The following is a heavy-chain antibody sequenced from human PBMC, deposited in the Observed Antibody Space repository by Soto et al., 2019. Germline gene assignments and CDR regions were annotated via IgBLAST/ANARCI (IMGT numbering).Heavy chain of an antibody. V-gene: IGHV4-59*08. CDR2: IYNSGST. CDR3: ARLWGLDAFDI. D-gene: IGHD7-27*01. CDR1: GGSISSDY. J-gene: IGHJ3*02. Sequence: SETLSLTCTVSGGSISSDYWSWIRQPPGKGLEWIGYIYNSGSTNYSPSLKSRVTISVDTSKNQFSLKLSSVTAADTAVYYCARLWGLDAFDIWGQGTMVTVSS.